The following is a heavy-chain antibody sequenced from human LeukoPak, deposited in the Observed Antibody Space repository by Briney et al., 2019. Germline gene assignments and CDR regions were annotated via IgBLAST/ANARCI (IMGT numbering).Heavy chain of an antibody. D-gene: IGHD1-26*01. V-gene: IGHV3-23*01. CDR3: AKEDFSGSLLTLDH. Sequence: GGSLRLSCAASGFTFSSYAMSWVRQAPGKGLEWVSAISESGTYYADSVRGRFTISRDNSKNTLYLQMNSLRAEDTAVYYCAKEDFSGSLLTLDHWGQGTLVTVSS. CDR2: ISESGT. CDR1: GFTFSSYA. J-gene: IGHJ4*02.